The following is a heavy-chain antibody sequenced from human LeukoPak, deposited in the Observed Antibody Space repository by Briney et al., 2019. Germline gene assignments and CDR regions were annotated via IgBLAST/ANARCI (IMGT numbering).Heavy chain of an antibody. J-gene: IGHJ3*02. CDR3: ARGRSSFYYDSSGYLDAFDI. D-gene: IGHD3-22*01. CDR1: GGSFSGYY. Sequence: PSETLSLTCAVYGGSFSGYYWSWIRQPPGKGLEWIGEINHSGSTNYNPSLKSRVTISVDTSKNQFSLKLSSVTAADTAVYYCARGRSSFYYDSSGYLDAFDIWGQGTMVTVSS. CDR2: INHSGST. V-gene: IGHV4-34*01.